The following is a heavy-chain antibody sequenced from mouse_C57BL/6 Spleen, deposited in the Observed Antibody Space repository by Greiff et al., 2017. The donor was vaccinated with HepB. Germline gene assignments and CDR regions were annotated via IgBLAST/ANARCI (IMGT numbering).Heavy chain of an antibody. J-gene: IGHJ2*01. V-gene: IGHV5-17*01. CDR3: ARASYDGSRGGLDY. CDR1: GFTFSDYG. CDR2: ISSGSSTI. D-gene: IGHD1-1*01. Sequence: EVQGVESGGGLVKPGGSLKLSCAASGFTFSDYGMHWVRQAPEKGLEWVAYISSGSSTIYYADTVKGRFTISRDNAKNTLFLQMTSLRSEDTAMYYGARASYDGSRGGLDYWGQGTTLTVSS.